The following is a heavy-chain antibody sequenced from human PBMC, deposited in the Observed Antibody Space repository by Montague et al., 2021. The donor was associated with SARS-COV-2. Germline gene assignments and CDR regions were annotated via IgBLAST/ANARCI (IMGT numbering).Heavy chain of an antibody. CDR1: GDSVASNRAT. Sequence: CAISGDSVASNRATWNWIRQSPSRGFEWLGRTYYRSMWKSDYARSVKSRIAINPDTSKNQFSLQLSSVTPEDTALYYCVRGIEAAGSYDYWGQGTLVTVSS. V-gene: IGHV6-1*01. CDR3: VRGIEAAGSYDY. D-gene: IGHD6-13*01. J-gene: IGHJ4*02. CDR2: TYYRSMWKS.